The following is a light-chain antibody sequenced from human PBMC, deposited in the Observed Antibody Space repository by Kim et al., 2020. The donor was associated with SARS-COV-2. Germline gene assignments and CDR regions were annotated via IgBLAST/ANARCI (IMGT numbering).Light chain of an antibody. V-gene: IGKV1-39*01. J-gene: IGKJ2*01. CDR2: STS. CDR3: QQSYGSPYT. CDR1: QSIRTY. Sequence: SASVGDRVNITCRASQSIRTYLNWYQQRPGKAPKLLLYSTSTLQSGVPSRFSGSGSGTDFTLTISSLLPEDFATYFCQQSYGSPYTFGQGTKLEI.